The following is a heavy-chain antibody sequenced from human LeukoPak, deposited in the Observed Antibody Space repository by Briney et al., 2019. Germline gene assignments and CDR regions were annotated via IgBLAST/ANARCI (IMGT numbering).Heavy chain of an antibody. Sequence: SGPALVKPTQTLTLTCTFSGFSLSSSGMCVSWIRQPPGKALEWLARIHWDDDKYYSTSLKTRLTISKDTSKNQVVLTMTNMDPVDTGTYYCARHTAAYQLLPYALDVWGHGTTVTVSS. CDR1: GFSLSSSGMC. J-gene: IGHJ6*02. CDR2: IHWDDDK. D-gene: IGHD2-2*01. V-gene: IGHV2-70*11. CDR3: ARHTAAYQLLPYALDV.